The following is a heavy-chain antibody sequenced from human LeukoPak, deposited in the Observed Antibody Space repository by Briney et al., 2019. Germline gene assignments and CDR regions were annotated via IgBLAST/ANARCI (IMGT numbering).Heavy chain of an antibody. V-gene: IGHV5-51*01. CDR3: VRALYCGSASCHKGNAFDV. CDR1: GYSFTSYW. D-gene: IGHD2-2*02. Sequence: GESLKISCKGSGYSFTSYWIGWVRPMPGKGLEWMGIIYPGDSDTRYSPSFQGQVTISADKSISTAYLQWSSLKASDTAMYYCVRALYCGSASCHKGNAFDVWGQGATVTVSS. J-gene: IGHJ3*01. CDR2: IYPGDSDT.